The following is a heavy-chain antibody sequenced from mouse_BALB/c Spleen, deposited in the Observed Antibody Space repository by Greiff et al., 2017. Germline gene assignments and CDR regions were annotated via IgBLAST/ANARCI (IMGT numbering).Heavy chain of an antibody. CDR1: GYTFTSYW. J-gene: IGHJ2*01. CDR2: IYPGSGST. D-gene: IGHD2-10*01. Sequence: LQQPGSELVRPGASVKLSCKASGYTFTSYWMHWVKQRPGQGLEWIGNIYPGSGSTNYDEKFKSKATLTVDTSSSTAYMQLSSLTSEDSAVYYCTRGAYYGNCFDYWGQGTTLTVAS. CDR3: TRGAYYGNCFDY. V-gene: IGHV1S22*01.